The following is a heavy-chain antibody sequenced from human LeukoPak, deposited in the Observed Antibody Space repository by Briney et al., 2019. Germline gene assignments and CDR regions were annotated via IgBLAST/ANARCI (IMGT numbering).Heavy chain of an antibody. J-gene: IGHJ6*03. CDR1: GGSISSYY. Sequence: SETLSLTCTVSGGSISSYYWSWIRQPPGKGLEWIGYIYHSGSTYYNPSLKSRVTISVDRSKNQFSLKLSSVTAADTAVYYCARDPGNYDFWSGYSTYYYYYMDVWGKGTTVTVSS. CDR3: ARDPGNYDFWSGYSTYYYYYMDV. D-gene: IGHD3-3*01. CDR2: IYHSGST. V-gene: IGHV4-59*12.